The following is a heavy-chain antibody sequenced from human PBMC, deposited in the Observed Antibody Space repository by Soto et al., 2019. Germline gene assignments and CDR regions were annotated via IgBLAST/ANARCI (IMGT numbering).Heavy chain of an antibody. Sequence: TLSLPGTVSGGYISSGGYYWSWISKHPGKGLEWIGYIYYSGSTYYNPSLKSRVTISVDTSKNQFSLKLSSVTAADTAVYYCARDRSIAARQGWFDPWGQGTLVTVSS. CDR2: IYYSGST. V-gene: IGHV4-31*03. D-gene: IGHD6-6*01. CDR3: ARDRSIAARQGWFDP. CDR1: GGYISSGGYY. J-gene: IGHJ5*02.